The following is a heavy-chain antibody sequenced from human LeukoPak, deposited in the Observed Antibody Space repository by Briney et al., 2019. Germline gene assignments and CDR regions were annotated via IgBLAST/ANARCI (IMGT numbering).Heavy chain of an antibody. CDR3: ARQSRAWGDAFDI. CDR1: GYSFTSYW. CDR2: IYPGDSDT. Sequence: GESLKISCKGSGYSFTSYWIGWVRQMPGKGLEWMGIIYPGDSDTRYSPSFQGQVTISADKSISTAYLQWSSLKASDTAMYYCARQSRAWGDAFDIWGQGTMVTVSS. V-gene: IGHV5-51*01. D-gene: IGHD3-16*01. J-gene: IGHJ3*02.